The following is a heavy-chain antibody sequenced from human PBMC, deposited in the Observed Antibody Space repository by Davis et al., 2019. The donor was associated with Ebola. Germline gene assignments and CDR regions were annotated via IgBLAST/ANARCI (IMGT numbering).Heavy chain of an antibody. CDR2: ISYDGSNK. J-gene: IGHJ4*02. V-gene: IGHV3-30*03. CDR1: GFTFSSYG. CDR3: AREDYSSSSSFDY. D-gene: IGHD6-6*01. Sequence: GESLKISCAASGFTFSSYGMHWVRQAPGKGLEWVAVISYDGSNKYYADSVKGRFTISRDNSKNTLYLQMNSLRAEDTAVYYCAREDYSSSSSFDYWGQGTLVTVSS.